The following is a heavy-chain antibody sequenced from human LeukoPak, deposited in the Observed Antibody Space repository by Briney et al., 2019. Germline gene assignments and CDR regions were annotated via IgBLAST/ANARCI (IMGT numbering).Heavy chain of an antibody. J-gene: IGHJ3*02. CDR3: ARDQLLRAFDI. V-gene: IGHV4-34*09. Sequence: SETLSLTCAVYGGSFSGYYWSWIRQPPGKGLEWIGEINHSGSTNYNPPLKSRVTISVDTSKNQFSLKLSSVTAADTAVYYCARDQLLRAFDIWGQGTMVTVSS. D-gene: IGHD5-24*01. CDR1: GGSFSGYY. CDR2: INHSGST.